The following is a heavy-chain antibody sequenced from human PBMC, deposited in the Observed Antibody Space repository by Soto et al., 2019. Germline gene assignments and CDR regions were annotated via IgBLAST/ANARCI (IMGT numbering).Heavy chain of an antibody. CDR3: ASGNACEVLLDY. CDR1: GASINSGGFY. J-gene: IGHJ4*02. Sequence: PSETLSLTCTVSGASINSGGFYWSWVRQLPGKGLEWIGYIYFSGNTYYNPSLESRVAISLDTSQNQFSLKLSSVTAADTAVYYCASGNACEVLLDYWGQGALVTVSS. CDR2: IYFSGNT. V-gene: IGHV4-31*03. D-gene: IGHD4-4*01.